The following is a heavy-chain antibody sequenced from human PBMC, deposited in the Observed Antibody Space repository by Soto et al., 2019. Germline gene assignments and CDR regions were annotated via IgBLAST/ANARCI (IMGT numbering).Heavy chain of an antibody. CDR3: ARDLTGEFWYFDL. J-gene: IGHJ2*01. CDR1: GYTFTSYD. Sequence: QVQLVQSGAEVKKPGASVKVSCKASGYTFTSYDINWVRQATGQGLEWMGWMNPNSGNTGYAQKFQGRVTMIRNTSISTAYMALGSLRSEDTDVYYCARDLTGEFWYFDLWGRGTLVTVSS. CDR2: MNPNSGNT. D-gene: IGHD7-27*01. V-gene: IGHV1-8*01.